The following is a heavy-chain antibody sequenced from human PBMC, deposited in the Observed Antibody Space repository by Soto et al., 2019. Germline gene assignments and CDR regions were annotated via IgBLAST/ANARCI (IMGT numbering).Heavy chain of an antibody. J-gene: IGHJ4*02. D-gene: IGHD3-3*01. CDR3: TTSGTCYEVWRGYCDK. CDR2: IKSKTDVGTT. V-gene: IGHV3-15*01. Sequence: EVQLVESGGGLVRPGGSLRLSCAASGLTISNAWMSWVRQAPGKGLQWVGRIKSKTDVGTTHYAAPVKGRFTISRDDSKNTLYLHMNSLKSEDTGVYYCTTSGTCYEVWRGYCDKWGQGTLVTVSS. CDR1: GLTISNAW.